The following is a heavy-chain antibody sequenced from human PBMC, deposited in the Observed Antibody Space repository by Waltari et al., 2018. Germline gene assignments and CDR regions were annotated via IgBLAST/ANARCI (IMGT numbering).Heavy chain of an antibody. CDR3: TRHLGYCGPYTNGLSFDP. CDR2: IYPGDSDA. V-gene: IGHV5-51*01. J-gene: IGHJ5*02. D-gene: IGHD2-8*01. Sequence: EVQLVQSGAEVKKPGESLKISCQGSGYSFTSYWIGWVRQKPGKGLEWKGIIYPGDSDARYSCPCQCQVAISADRSIRTAYLQCSSLKASDTVMYDCTRHLGYCGPYTNGLSFDPWGQGTLVTVSS. CDR1: GYSFTSYW.